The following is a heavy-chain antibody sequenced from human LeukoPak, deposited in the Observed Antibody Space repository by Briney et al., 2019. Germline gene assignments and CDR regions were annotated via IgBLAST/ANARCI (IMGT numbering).Heavy chain of an antibody. Sequence: GGSLRLSCSASGFTLSSYSMHWVRQAPGKGLEYVSTSGGATYYADSVKGRFTISRDNRKNTLYLQMNSLRAEDTAVYYCARTRTYSYDSSGHYYPTHFDYWGQGTLVTVSS. CDR3: ARTRTYSYDSSGHYYPTHFDY. CDR1: GFTLSSYS. CDR2: SGGAT. V-gene: IGHV3-64*04. D-gene: IGHD3-22*01. J-gene: IGHJ4*02.